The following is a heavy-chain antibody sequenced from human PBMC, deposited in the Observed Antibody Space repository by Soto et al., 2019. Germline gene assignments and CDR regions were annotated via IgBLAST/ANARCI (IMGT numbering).Heavy chain of an antibody. CDR3: ARDLELSSWPRSHYGMDV. Sequence: PGGSLRLSCAASGFTFSSYGMHWCRQAPGRWLEWVAVISYDGSNKYYADSVKGRFTISRDNSKNTLYLQMNSLRAEDTAVYYCARDLELSSWPRSHYGMDVWGQGTTVTVSS. V-gene: IGHV3-30*03. J-gene: IGHJ6*02. CDR2: ISYDGSNK. CDR1: GFTFSSYG. D-gene: IGHD6-13*01.